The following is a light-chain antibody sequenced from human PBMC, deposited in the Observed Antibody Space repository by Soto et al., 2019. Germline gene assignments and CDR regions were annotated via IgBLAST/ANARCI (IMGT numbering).Light chain of an antibody. J-gene: IGKJ1*01. CDR1: QTISSG. V-gene: IGKV1-5*01. CDR2: DVS. CDR3: QQEKFYKT. Sequence: DIPMTQSPSTLSASVGDRVTITCRASQTISSGLAWYQQKPGKAPKVLITDVSILESRDPSRSSGSGSGTEFTRTISSLPPDYFATYYCQQEKFYKTFGRVPKVGI.